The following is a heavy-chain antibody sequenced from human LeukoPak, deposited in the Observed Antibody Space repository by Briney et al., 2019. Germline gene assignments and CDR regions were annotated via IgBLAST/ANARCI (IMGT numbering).Heavy chain of an antibody. Sequence: GGSLRLSCAASGFTVSSNYMNWVRQAPGKGLEWVSHISGGSPVIDYADSVKGRFTISRENAKNSLYLQMNSLRAEDTAVYYCTRGYYRVDFWGQGTLVTVSS. CDR3: TRGYYRVDF. CDR1: GFTVSSNY. J-gene: IGHJ4*02. V-gene: IGHV3-48*01. CDR2: ISGGSPVI. D-gene: IGHD2-15*01.